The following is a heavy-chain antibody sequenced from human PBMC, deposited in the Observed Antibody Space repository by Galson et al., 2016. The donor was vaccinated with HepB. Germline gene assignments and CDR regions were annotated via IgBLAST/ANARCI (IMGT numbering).Heavy chain of an antibody. Sequence: TLSLTCTVSGGSISSDGYYWSWSRQHPGKGLEWIGYIYYSGSTHYNRSLMSRVTISVDASKNQFSLKLSSVTAADTAVNYCAYTYYYDSSGCSPCDNWGQGTLVTVSS. J-gene: IGHJ4*02. V-gene: IGHV4-31*03. CDR3: AYTYYYDSSGCSPCDN. CDR1: GGSISSDGYY. CDR2: IYYSGST. D-gene: IGHD3-22*01.